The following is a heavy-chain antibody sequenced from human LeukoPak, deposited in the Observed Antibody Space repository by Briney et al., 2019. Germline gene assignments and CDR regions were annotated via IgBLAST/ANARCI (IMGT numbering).Heavy chain of an antibody. Sequence: GGSLRLSCAASGFTFSSYDMHWVRQAPGKGLEWVAVISYDGSNKFYADSVKGRFTISRDNSKNTLYLQMNSLRPEDTAVYYCARIVAYDFGYIDYWGHGTLVTVSS. CDR1: GFTFSSYD. CDR2: ISYDGSNK. D-gene: IGHD2/OR15-2a*01. J-gene: IGHJ4*01. V-gene: IGHV3-30*03. CDR3: ARIVAYDFGYIDY.